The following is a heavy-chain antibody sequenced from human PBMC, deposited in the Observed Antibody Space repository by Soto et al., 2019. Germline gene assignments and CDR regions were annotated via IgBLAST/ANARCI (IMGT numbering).Heavy chain of an antibody. CDR2: INPDSGGS. Sequence: QVHLVQSGPEVRKPGASVKVSCKASAYTFTDYFIHWVRQAPGQGLEGMAWINPDSGGSNYAQKFQGRVTMTRDTSISTAYMELSGLRSDDTAIYYCARLRVPHDSLTYPYDAFDVWGQGTLVTVSS. D-gene: IGHD3-22*01. V-gene: IGHV1-2*02. CDR3: ARLRVPHDSLTYPYDAFDV. J-gene: IGHJ3*01. CDR1: AYTFTDYF.